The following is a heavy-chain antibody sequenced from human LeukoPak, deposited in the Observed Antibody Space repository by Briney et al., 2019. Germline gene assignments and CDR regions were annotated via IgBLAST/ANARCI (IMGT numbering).Heavy chain of an antibody. CDR2: IYPGDSDT. CDR1: GYSFTSYW. D-gene: IGHD2-2*01. J-gene: IGHJ4*02. CDR3: ARLGCSSTSCYSNGYYFDY. Sequence: GASLKISCKGSGYSFTSYWIGWVRQMPGKGLEWMGIIYPGDSDTRYSPSFQGQATIPAAKSISTAHLHWSSLKASDTAMYYCARLGCSSTSCYSNGYYFDYWGQGTLVTVSS. V-gene: IGHV5-51*01.